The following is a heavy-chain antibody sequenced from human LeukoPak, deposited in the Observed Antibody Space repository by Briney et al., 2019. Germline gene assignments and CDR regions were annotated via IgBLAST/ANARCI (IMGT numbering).Heavy chain of an antibody. CDR3: AREEWNLVLNWFDP. V-gene: IGHV6-1*01. J-gene: IGHJ5*02. Sequence: SQTLSFTCAISGDSVSSNSAAWNWIRQSPSRGLEWLGRTYYRSKWYNDYAVSMKSRITINPDTSKNQFSLQLNSVTPEDTAVYYCAREEWNLVLNWFDPWGQGTLVTVSS. CDR1: GDSVSSNSAA. D-gene: IGHD3-3*01. CDR2: TYYRSKWYN.